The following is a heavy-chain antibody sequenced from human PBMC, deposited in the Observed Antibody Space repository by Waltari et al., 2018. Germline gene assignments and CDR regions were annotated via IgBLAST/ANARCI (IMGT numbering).Heavy chain of an antibody. D-gene: IGHD3-16*01. V-gene: IGHV3-23*01. Sequence: EMQQLESGGGLVQPGGSLRLSCATSGFTFNNYAMNWVRQAPGKGMGGVSAISAGGATKYYDESMKGRFTIARDNSKNTLYLQMNSLRAEDTAVYYCARVLRMGDLPHLSWGQGTLVTVSS. CDR3: ARVLRMGDLPHLS. CDR2: ISAGGATK. J-gene: IGHJ5*02. CDR1: GFTFNNYA.